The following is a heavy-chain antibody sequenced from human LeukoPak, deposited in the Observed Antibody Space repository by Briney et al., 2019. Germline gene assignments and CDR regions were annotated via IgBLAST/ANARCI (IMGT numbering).Heavy chain of an antibody. D-gene: IGHD2/OR15-2a*01. V-gene: IGHV1-69*13. CDR3: ARDQGGPFLACCGYFDL. CDR2: IIPIFGTA. CDR1: GGTFSSYA. Sequence: SVKVSCKASGGTFSSYAISWVRQAPGQGLEWMGGIIPIFGTANYAQKFQGRVTITADESTSTAYMELSSLRSEDTAVYYCARDQGGPFLACCGYFDLWGRGTLVTVSS. J-gene: IGHJ2*01.